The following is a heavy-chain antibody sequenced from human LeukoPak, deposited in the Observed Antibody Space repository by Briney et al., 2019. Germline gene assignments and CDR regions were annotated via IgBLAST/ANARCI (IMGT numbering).Heavy chain of an antibody. D-gene: IGHD4-17*01. CDR1: GFTLSSYN. V-gene: IGHV3-23*01. CDR2: ISGSGGST. J-gene: IGHJ4*02. CDR3: AKAPYGDYVSDY. Sequence: GGSLRLSCAASGFTLSSYNMNWVRQAPGKGLEWVSAISGSGGSTYYADSVKGRFTISRDNSKNTLYLQMNSLRAEDTAVYYCAKAPYGDYVSDYWGQGTLVTVSS.